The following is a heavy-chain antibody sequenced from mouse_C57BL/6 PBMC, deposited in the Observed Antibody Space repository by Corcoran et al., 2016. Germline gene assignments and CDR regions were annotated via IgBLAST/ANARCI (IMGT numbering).Heavy chain of an antibody. Sequence: QIQLVQSGPELKKPGETVKIYCKASGYTFTEYPMHWVKPAPGKGFKWWGMICPDTGEPTYPEGFKGRFAFSLETSASTAYLQINSLNDEDTATYCCGRGTVVAPNYDDYGGQGIAPTVSS. CDR3: GRGTVVAPNYDDY. V-gene: IGHV9-1*01. CDR2: ICPDTGEP. J-gene: IGHJ2*01. CDR1: GYTFTEYP. D-gene: IGHD1-1*01.